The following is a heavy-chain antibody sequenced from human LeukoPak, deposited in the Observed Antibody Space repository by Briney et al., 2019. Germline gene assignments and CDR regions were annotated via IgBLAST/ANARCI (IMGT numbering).Heavy chain of an antibody. CDR1: GFTFSNYA. CDR3: TTVGYHDTSGFDN. Sequence: PGGSLRLSCLASGFTFSNYAMSWVRQAPGKGLEWVGHIQSKTDGGSTAYAAPVKGRFTISRDDSKNMLYLQMHSLKTEDTAVFYCTTVGYHDTSGFDNWGQGTLVTVSS. D-gene: IGHD3-22*01. V-gene: IGHV3-15*01. J-gene: IGHJ4*02. CDR2: IQSKTDGGST.